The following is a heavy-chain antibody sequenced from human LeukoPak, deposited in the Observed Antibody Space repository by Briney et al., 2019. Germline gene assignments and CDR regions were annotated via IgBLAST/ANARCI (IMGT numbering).Heavy chain of an antibody. D-gene: IGHD6-19*01. CDR1: GFTFSSYA. V-gene: IGHV3-23*01. Sequence: TGGSLRLSCAASGFTFSSYAMSWVRQAPGKGLEWVSTISSSGASTWYADSVKGRFTISRDNSKNTLYLQMNSLRAEDTAVYYCARGVATLASGSGEYRGGWYYFDYWGQGTLVTVSS. J-gene: IGHJ4*02. CDR2: ISSSGAST. CDR3: ARGVATLASGSGEYRGGWYYFDY.